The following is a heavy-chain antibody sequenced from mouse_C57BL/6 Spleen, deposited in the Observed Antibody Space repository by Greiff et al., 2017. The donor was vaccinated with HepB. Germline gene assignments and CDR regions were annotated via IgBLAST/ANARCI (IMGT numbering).Heavy chain of an antibody. D-gene: IGHD1-1*01. V-gene: IGHV1-54*01. CDR2: INPGSGGT. Sequence: QVQLKESGAELVRPGTSVKVSCKASGYAFTNYLIEWVKQRPGQGLEWIGVINPGSGGTNYNEKFKGKATLTADKSSSTAYMQLSSLTSEDSAVYFCARDYGSSYNFDYWGQGTTLTVSS. CDR3: ARDYGSSYNFDY. CDR1: GYAFTNYL. J-gene: IGHJ2*01.